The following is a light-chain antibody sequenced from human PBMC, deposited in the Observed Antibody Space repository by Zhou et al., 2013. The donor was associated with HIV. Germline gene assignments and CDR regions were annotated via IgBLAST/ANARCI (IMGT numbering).Light chain of an antibody. Sequence: DIQMTQSPSSLSESIGERVTITCRASQGITNYVNWYQQRPGKAPKLLIYAASRLQSGVPSRFSGSGSGTDFTLTINSLQPEDCATYYCQQGHSAPLTFGPGTKVEIK. CDR2: AAS. J-gene: IGKJ3*01. CDR3: QQGHSAPLT. CDR1: QGITNY. V-gene: IGKV1-39*01.